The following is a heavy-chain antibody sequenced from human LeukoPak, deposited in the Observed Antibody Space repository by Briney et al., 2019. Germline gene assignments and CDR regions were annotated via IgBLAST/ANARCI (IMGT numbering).Heavy chain of an antibody. D-gene: IGHD6-13*01. Sequence: ASVKVSCKVSGYTLTELSMHWVRQAPGKGLEWMGGFDPEDGETIYAQKFQGRVTMTEDTSTDTAYMELSSLRSEDTAVYYCATEDSSGWYGQYWFDPWGQGTLVTVS. V-gene: IGHV1-24*01. CDR2: FDPEDGET. CDR3: ATEDSSGWYGQYWFDP. CDR1: GYTLTELS. J-gene: IGHJ5*02.